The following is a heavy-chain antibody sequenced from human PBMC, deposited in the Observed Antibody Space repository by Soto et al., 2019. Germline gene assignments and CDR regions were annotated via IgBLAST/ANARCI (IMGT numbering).Heavy chain of an antibody. V-gene: IGHV4-31*03. J-gene: IGHJ6*02. CDR3: ATDEYFGSEIYFYYYGMDV. D-gene: IGHD3-10*01. Sequence: QVQLQESGPGLVKPSQTLSLTCTVSGGSISIGGYFWSWIRQYPGKGLEWIGHIYYNGSTYYNPSLKSRVTISIDTSKNQFSLRLTSVTAADTAVYYCATDEYFGSEIYFYYYGMDVWGQGTTVTVS. CDR2: IYYNGST. CDR1: GGSISIGGYF.